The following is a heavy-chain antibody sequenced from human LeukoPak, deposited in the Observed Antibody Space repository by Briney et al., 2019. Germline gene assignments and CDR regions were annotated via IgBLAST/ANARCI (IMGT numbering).Heavy chain of an antibody. V-gene: IGHV1-46*01. Sequence: ASVKVSCKASGYTFTSYYMHWVRHAPGQGLEWMAIINPSGGSTNYAQKFQGRVTMTRDTSTSTVYMELSSLRSEDTAVYYCARDPRPSYDSSDYYYPGDYWGQGTLVTVSS. CDR3: ARDPRPSYDSSDYYYPGDY. CDR1: GYTFTSYY. CDR2: INPSGGST. D-gene: IGHD3-22*01. J-gene: IGHJ4*02.